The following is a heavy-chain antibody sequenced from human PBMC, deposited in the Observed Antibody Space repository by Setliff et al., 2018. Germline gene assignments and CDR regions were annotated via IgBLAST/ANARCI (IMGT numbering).Heavy chain of an antibody. D-gene: IGHD3-22*01. CDR2: IDPDGIGK. V-gene: IGHV3-7*03. J-gene: IGHJ4*02. Sequence: GGSLRLSCAASEFTFNKYWMTWVRQAPGKGLEWVANIDPDGIGKYYIDSVRGRFTISRDNAQKTLYLHMNNLRPEDTAIFYCARDTRDRYDRSGHYLSLDYWGQGTLVTVSS. CDR1: EFTFNKYW. CDR3: ARDTRDRYDRSGHYLSLDY.